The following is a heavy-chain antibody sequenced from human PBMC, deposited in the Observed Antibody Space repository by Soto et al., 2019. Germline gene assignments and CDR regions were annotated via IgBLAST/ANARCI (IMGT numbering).Heavy chain of an antibody. CDR3: AKGSGYSGYDYADY. J-gene: IGHJ4*01. CDR1: GFTFDDYA. Sequence: PGGSLRLSCAASGFTFDDYAMHWVRQAPGKGLEWVSGISWNSGRIGYADSVKGRFTISRDSAKNSLYLQMNSLRAEDTALYYCAKGSGYSGYDYADYWGQGTLVTVSS. D-gene: IGHD5-12*01. CDR2: ISWNSGRI. V-gene: IGHV3-9*01.